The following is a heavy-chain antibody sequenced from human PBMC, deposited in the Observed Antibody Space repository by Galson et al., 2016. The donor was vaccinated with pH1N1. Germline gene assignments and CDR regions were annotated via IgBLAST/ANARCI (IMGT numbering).Heavy chain of an antibody. CDR1: GFSVRSNY. Sequence: SLRLSCAVSGFSVRSNYMSWVRQAPGKGLEWVSVIYTGGITQYADSVKGRCTISRDNSKNTLYLQMNSLRAEDTAIYFCAGDEGYENYYRGMDVWGQGTTVIVSS. D-gene: IGHD3-3*01. J-gene: IGHJ6*02. V-gene: IGHV3-53*01. CDR3: AGDEGYENYYRGMDV. CDR2: IYTGGIT.